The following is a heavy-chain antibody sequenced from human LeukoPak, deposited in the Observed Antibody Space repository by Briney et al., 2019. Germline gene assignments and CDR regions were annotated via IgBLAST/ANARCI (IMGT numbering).Heavy chain of an antibody. J-gene: IGHJ4*02. D-gene: IGHD3-22*01. Sequence: GGSLRLSCAASGFSFSSYWMSWVRQAPGKGLEWVANMKQDGSEKYYVDSVKGRFTISRDNAKNSLYLQMNSLRAEDTAVYYCARAYDSSGYSSYYFDYWGQGTLVTVSS. CDR3: ARAYDSSGYSSYYFDY. V-gene: IGHV3-7*01. CDR1: GFSFSSYW. CDR2: MKQDGSEK.